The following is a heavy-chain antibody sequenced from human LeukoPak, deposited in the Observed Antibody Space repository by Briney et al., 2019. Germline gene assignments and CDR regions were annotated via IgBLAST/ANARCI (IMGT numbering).Heavy chain of an antibody. CDR3: ARGLGTTVTNEYYYDSSGYYDGGLDY. D-gene: IGHD3-22*01. CDR2: ISGRSTYI. V-gene: IGHV3-21*01. CDR1: GFTFSSYT. J-gene: IGHJ4*02. Sequence: TPGGSLRLSCSASGFTFSSYTMNWVRQAPGKGLEWVSSISGRSTYIFYADSVKGRFTISRDNAKNSLSLQTNSLRAEDTAVYYCARGLGTTVTNEYYYDSSGYYDGGLDYWGQGTLVTVSS.